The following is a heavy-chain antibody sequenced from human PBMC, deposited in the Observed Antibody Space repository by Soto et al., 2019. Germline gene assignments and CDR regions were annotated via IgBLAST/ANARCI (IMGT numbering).Heavy chain of an antibody. Sequence: PSETLSLTCAVYGGSLSGSYWSWIRQPPGTGLEWIGEIHHSGSTYYNPSLKGRVTLSVDTPKNQFSLKLNSVTAADTAVYYCASPGYCSDGTCYPDYWGQGTLVTVSS. D-gene: IGHD2-15*01. CDR2: IHHSGST. J-gene: IGHJ4*02. V-gene: IGHV4-34*01. CDR1: GGSLSGSY. CDR3: ASPGYCSDGTCYPDY.